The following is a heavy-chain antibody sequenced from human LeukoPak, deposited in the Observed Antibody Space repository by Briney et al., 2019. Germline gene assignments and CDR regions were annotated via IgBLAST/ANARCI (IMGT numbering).Heavy chain of an antibody. CDR3: ARGGEVGSTGTYAGLDV. D-gene: IGHD1-26*01. CDR1: GFTFSSYG. J-gene: IGHJ6*02. CDR2: IRYDGSNK. V-gene: IGHV3-33*01. Sequence: PGRSLRLPCAASGFTFSSYGMHWVRQAPGKGLEWVAVIRYDGSNKYYADSVKGRFTISRDNSKNTVYLQMNSLRAEDTAVYYCARGGEVGSTGTYAGLDVWGQGTTVTVSS.